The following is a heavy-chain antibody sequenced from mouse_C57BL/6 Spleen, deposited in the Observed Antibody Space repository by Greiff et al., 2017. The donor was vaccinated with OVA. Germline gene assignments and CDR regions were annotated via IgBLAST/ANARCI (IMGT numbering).Heavy chain of an antibody. Sequence: VKLMESGAELVRPGASVKLSCKASGYTFTDYYINWVKQRPGQGLEWIARIYPGSGNTYYNEKFKGKATLTAEKSSSTAYMQLSSLTSEDSAVYFCARPEVVDWYFDVWGTGTTVTVSS. CDR2: IYPGSGNT. V-gene: IGHV1-76*01. D-gene: IGHD1-1*01. J-gene: IGHJ1*03. CDR1: GYTFTDYY. CDR3: ARPEVVDWYFDV.